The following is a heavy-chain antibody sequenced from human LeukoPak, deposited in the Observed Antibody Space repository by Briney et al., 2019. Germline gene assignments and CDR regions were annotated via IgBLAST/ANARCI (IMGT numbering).Heavy chain of an antibody. D-gene: IGHD2-2*01. CDR1: GFTFSSYG. J-gene: IGHJ4*02. CDR3: AKDIVVVPAAGGGDY. V-gene: IGHV3-30*02. Sequence: GGSLRLSCAASGFTFSSYGMHWVRQAPGKGLEWVAFIRYGGSNKYYADSVKGRFTISRDNSKNTLYLQMNSLRAEDTAVYYCAKDIVVVPAAGGGDYWGQGTLVTVSS. CDR2: IRYGGSNK.